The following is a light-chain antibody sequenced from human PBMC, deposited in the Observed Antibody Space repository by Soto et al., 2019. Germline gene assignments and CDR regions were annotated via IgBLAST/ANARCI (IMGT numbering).Light chain of an antibody. CDR3: QQYGMSPFT. CDR1: QFVSSTY. J-gene: IGKJ4*01. CDR2: GAS. Sequence: VLTQSPGTLSLSPGARATLSCRASQFVSSTYLAWYQQRPGQAPRLLIYGASSRATGIPDRFSGGGSETDFTLTISRLESEDSAVYYCQQYGMSPFTFGGGTKVDIK. V-gene: IGKV3-20*01.